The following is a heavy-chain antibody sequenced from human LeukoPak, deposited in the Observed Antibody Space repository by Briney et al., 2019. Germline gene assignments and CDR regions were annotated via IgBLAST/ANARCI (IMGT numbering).Heavy chain of an antibody. CDR1: GFTFSGYA. J-gene: IGHJ4*02. CDR3: AKTGTEDGYNIYFDH. V-gene: IGHV3-23*01. D-gene: IGHD5-24*01. Sequence: PGGSLRLSCAPSGFTFSGYAMRWGRQAPGKGLEWVSLISGSGGGTYYADSVKCRFTIFRDNSKNTQYLQMNSLRAEDTAVYYCAKTGTEDGYNIYFDHWGQGTLVTVSS. CDR2: ISGSGGGT.